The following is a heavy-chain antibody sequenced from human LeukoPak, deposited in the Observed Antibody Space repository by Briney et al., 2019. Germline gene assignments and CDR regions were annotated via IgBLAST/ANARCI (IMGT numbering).Heavy chain of an antibody. CDR2: INMYTANP. CDR1: GYTFTMYA. CDR3: ARHDNDDDFDY. V-gene: IGHV7-4-1*02. Sequence: ASVKVSCKASGYTFTMYAINWLRQAPGQGLEWMGWINMYTANPAYAQGFTERFVFSLDTSVTTAYLQISNLKTEDTAVYYCARHDNDDDFDYWGQGTLVTVSS. D-gene: IGHD3-16*01. J-gene: IGHJ4*02.